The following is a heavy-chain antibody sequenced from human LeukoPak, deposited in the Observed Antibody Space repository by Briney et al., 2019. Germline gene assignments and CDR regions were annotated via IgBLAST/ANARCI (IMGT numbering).Heavy chain of an antibody. J-gene: IGHJ2*01. D-gene: IGHD5-18*01. Sequence: PGGSLRLSCAASGFTFSSYSMNWVRQAPGKGLEWVSSISSSSSYIYYADSVKGRFTISRDNSKNTLYLQMNSLRAEDTAVYYCARTYSGYSYGMYWYFDLWGRGTLVTVSS. V-gene: IGHV3-21*04. CDR2: ISSSSSYI. CDR1: GFTFSSYS. CDR3: ARTYSGYSYGMYWYFDL.